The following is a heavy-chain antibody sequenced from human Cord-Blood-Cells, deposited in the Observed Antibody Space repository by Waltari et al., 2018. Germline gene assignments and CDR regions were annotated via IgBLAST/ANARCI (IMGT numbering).Heavy chain of an antibody. V-gene: IGHV4-39*01. Sequence: QLQLQESGPGLVKPSETLSLTCTVSGGSISSSSYYWGWIRQPPGKGLEWIGSIYYSVSTYYNPSLKSRVTISVDTSKNQFSLKLSSVTAADTAVYYCARLATFGGVIVDYWGQGTLVTVSS. CDR3: ARLATFGGVIVDY. J-gene: IGHJ4*02. D-gene: IGHD3-16*02. CDR1: GGSISSSSYY. CDR2: IYYSVST.